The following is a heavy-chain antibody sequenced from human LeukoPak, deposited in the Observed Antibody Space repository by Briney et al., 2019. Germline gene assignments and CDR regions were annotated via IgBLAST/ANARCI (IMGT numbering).Heavy chain of an antibody. CDR2: INSDGSTT. Sequence: GGSLRLSCAASGFTFSNCWMHWVRQAPGKGLVWVARINSDGSTTNYADSVKGRFTISRDNAKNTLYLQMNSLRAEDTAVYYCARLTPPFDYWGQGTLVTVSS. J-gene: IGHJ4*02. V-gene: IGHV3-74*01. CDR3: ARLTPPFDY. D-gene: IGHD3-16*01. CDR1: GFTFSNCW.